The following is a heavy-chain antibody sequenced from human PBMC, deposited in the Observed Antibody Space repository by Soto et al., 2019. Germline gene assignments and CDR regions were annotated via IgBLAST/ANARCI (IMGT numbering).Heavy chain of an antibody. J-gene: IGHJ6*02. Sequence: QITLKESGPTLVKPTQTLTLTCTFSGFSLSTGGVGVGWIRQPPGKALEWLAVIYWDGDMRYSPSLKSMLTSTKXXTXHRXLLTLSTMDPVDTATYFCAHRPPTRMGYYCYGMDVRGQRTTVTVSS. CDR2: IYWDGDM. V-gene: IGHV2-5*02. CDR1: GFSLSTGGVG. D-gene: IGHD3-16*01. CDR3: AHRPPTRMGYYCYGMDV.